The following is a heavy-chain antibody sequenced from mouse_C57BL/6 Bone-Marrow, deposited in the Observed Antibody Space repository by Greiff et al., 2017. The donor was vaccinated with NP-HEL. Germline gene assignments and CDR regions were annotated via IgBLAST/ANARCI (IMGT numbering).Heavy chain of an antibody. CDR3: ARKQRGVVATDY. D-gene: IGHD1-1*01. Sequence: VQLQQSGAELARPGASVKLSCKASGYTFTSYGISWVKQRTGQGLEWIGEIYPRSGNTYYNEKFKGKATLTADKSSSTAYMELRSLTSEDSAVYFCARKQRGVVATDYWGQGTTLTVSS. CDR2: IYPRSGNT. V-gene: IGHV1-81*01. J-gene: IGHJ2*01. CDR1: GYTFTSYG.